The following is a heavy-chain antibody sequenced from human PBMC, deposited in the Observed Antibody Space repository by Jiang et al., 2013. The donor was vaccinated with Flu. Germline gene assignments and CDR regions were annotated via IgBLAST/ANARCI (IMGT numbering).Heavy chain of an antibody. Sequence: SGAEVKKPGASVKVSCKASGYIFSGFYIHWVRQAPGLGLECMGWVNPRNGDTKYSRKFQGRVTMTRDTSITTAYMELTGLTSDDTAVYYCTRDPDRWKNYFDYWGQGTLVTVSS. V-gene: IGHV1-2*02. CDR2: VNPRNGDT. CDR3: TRDPDRWKNYFDY. J-gene: IGHJ4*02. CDR1: GYIFSGFY. D-gene: IGHD1-1*01.